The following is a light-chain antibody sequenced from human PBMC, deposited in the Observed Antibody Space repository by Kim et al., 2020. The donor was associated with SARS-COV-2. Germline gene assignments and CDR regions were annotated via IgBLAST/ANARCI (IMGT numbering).Light chain of an antibody. J-gene: IGLJ2*01. Sequence: SSVKLTCTLSSGHSSYIIAWHQQRPGKAPRYLMKLERSGSYNKGSGVPDRFSGSTSGADRYLTISNLQSEDEADYYCETWDSNSVLFGGGTKLTVL. CDR1: SGHSSYI. CDR3: ETWDSNSVL. V-gene: IGLV4-60*03. CDR2: LERSGSY.